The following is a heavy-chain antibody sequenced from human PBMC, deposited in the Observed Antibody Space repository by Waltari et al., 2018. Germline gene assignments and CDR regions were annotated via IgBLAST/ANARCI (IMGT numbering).Heavy chain of an antibody. CDR3: STDFGALSGGY. Sequence: QLVESGGGSVKSGGSLRLSCEASGFSLNNAWMNWVRQAPGKRLEWVGRIKSEADGGTTDYAAPVKGRFTISRDDSKNTLYLQMNSLKTDDTAVYYCSTDFGALSGGYWGQGTLVTVSS. J-gene: IGHJ4*02. V-gene: IGHV3-15*01. D-gene: IGHD3-10*01. CDR2: IKSEADGGTT. CDR1: GFSLNNAW.